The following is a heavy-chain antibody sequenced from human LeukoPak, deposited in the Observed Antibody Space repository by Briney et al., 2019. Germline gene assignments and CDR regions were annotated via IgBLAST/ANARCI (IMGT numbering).Heavy chain of an antibody. D-gene: IGHD3-3*01. V-gene: IGHV3-30*18. Sequence: GSLRLSCAASGFTFSSYGMHWVRQAPGKGLEWVAVISYDGSNKYYADSVKGRFTISRDNSKNTLYLQMNSLRAEDTAVYYCAKEAAIFDSPYFDYWGQGTLVTVSS. CDR3: AKEAAIFDSPYFDY. CDR1: GFTFSSYG. J-gene: IGHJ4*02. CDR2: ISYDGSNK.